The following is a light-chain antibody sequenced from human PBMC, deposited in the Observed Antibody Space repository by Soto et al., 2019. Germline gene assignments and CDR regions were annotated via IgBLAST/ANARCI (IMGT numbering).Light chain of an antibody. V-gene: IGLV2-18*02. CDR2: EVS. CDR1: SSDVGSYNR. Sequence: QSALTQPPSVSGSPGQSVTISCTGTSSDVGSYNRVSWYQQPPGTAPKLMIYEVSNRPSGVPDRFSGSKSGNTASLTISGLQAEDEADYYRSSYTSSSTWYVFGTGTKVTVL. J-gene: IGLJ1*01. CDR3: SSYTSSSTWYV.